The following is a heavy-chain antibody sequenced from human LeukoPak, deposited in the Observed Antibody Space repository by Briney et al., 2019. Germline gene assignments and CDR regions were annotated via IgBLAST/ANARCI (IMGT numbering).Heavy chain of an antibody. D-gene: IGHD6-13*01. CDR1: GFTFSSYA. CDR3: AKGGAAGTFALYYYYYMDV. J-gene: IGHJ6*03. V-gene: IGHV3-23*01. Sequence: GGSLRLSCAASGFTFSSYAMSWVRQAPGKGLEWVSAISGSGGSTYYADSVKGRFTISRDNSKNTLYLQMNSLRAEDTAVYYCAKGGAAGTFALYYYYYMDVWGKGTTVTVSS. CDR2: ISGSGGST.